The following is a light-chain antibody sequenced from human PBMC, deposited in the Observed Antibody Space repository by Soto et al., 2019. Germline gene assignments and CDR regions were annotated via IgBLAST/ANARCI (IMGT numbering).Light chain of an antibody. Sequence: EIVLTQSPGTLSLSPGERATLSCRASQSVSSNYITWYQQKPGQAPRRLIFGASSRATGIPDGFSGSGSGTDFTLTISRLEPEDFAVYYCQQYGSSPSTVGQGTKVDSK. CDR3: QQYGSSPST. CDR1: QSVSSNY. J-gene: IGKJ1*01. CDR2: GAS. V-gene: IGKV3-20*01.